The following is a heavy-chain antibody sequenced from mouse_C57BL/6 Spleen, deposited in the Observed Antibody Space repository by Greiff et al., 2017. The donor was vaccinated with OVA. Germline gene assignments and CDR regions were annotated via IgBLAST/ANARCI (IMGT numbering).Heavy chain of an antibody. D-gene: IGHD2-4*01. V-gene: IGHV5-6*02. CDR2: ISSGGSYT. J-gene: IGHJ4*01. CDR1: GFTFSSYG. CDR3: ARRFYWDYDGYAMDY. Sequence: EVKVVESGGDLVKPGGSLKLSCAASGFTFSSYGMSWVRQTPDKRLEWVATISSGGSYTYYPDSVKGRFTISRDNAKNTLYLQMSSLKSEDTAMYYCARRFYWDYDGYAMDYWGQGTSVTVSS.